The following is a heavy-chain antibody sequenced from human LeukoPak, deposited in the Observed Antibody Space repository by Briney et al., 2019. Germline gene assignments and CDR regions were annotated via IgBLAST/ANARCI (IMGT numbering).Heavy chain of an antibody. Sequence: AGGSLRFSCAASGFTVSSNYMSGVRKAPGKGLGWVSVFYKGGNTYYADSVKGRFTISRDNSKNTVSLQMNSLRVEDTAVYYCARGDGYNFFDSWGQGTLVTVSS. V-gene: IGHV3-53*01. D-gene: IGHD5-24*01. CDR3: ARGDGYNFFDS. CDR2: FYKGGNT. J-gene: IGHJ4*02. CDR1: GFTVSSNY.